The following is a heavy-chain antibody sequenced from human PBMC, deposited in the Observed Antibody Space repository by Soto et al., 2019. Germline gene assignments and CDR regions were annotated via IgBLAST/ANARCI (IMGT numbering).Heavy chain of an antibody. V-gene: IGHV3-23*01. D-gene: IGHD3-10*01. CDR3: ANSRLVRGSGAN. J-gene: IGHJ4*02. Sequence: GGSLRLSCAASGFTFSSYAMSWVRQAPGKGLEWVSAISGSGGSTYYADSVKGRFTISRDNSKNTLYLQMNSLRAEDTAVYYCANSRLVRGSGANWGQGTLVTVSS. CDR1: GFTFSSYA. CDR2: ISGSGGST.